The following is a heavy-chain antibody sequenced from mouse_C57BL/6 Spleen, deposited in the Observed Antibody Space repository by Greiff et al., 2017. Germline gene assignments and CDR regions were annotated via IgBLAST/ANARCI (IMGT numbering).Heavy chain of an antibody. J-gene: IGHJ4*01. V-gene: IGHV5-17*01. Sequence: EVKLVESGGGLVKPGGSLKLSCAASGFTFSDYGMHWVRQAPEKGLEWVAYISSGSSTIYYADTVKGRFTISRDNAKNTLFLQMTSLRSEDTAMYYCAKRASYYGSRKYYAMDYWGQGTSVTVSS. CDR1: GFTFSDYG. D-gene: IGHD1-1*01. CDR3: AKRASYYGSRKYYAMDY. CDR2: ISSGSSTI.